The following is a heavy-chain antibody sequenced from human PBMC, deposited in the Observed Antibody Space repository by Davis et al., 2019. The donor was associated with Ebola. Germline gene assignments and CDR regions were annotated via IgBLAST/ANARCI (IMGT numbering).Heavy chain of an antibody. CDR3: ARDYRGGDYVGLPNHYCYYGMDV. V-gene: IGHV4-39*07. D-gene: IGHD4-23*01. Sequence: GSLRLSCTVSGGSISSSSYHWGWIRQPPGKGLEWIGSIYYSGSTYYNPSLKSRVTISVDTSKNQFSLKLNSVTAADTAVYFCARDYRGGDYVGLPNHYCYYGMDVWGQGTTVTVSS. CDR1: GGSISSSSYH. J-gene: IGHJ6*02. CDR2: IYYSGST.